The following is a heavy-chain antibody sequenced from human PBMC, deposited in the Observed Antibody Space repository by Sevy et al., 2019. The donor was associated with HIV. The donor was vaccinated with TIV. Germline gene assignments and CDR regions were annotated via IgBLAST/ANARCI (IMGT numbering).Heavy chain of an antibody. J-gene: IGHJ6*02. D-gene: IGHD2-21*01. CDR1: GFTFKNYG. CDR3: AKGFTAIRVLRIGIVYFYDGMDV. CDR2: MSDSGDTT. V-gene: IGHV3-23*01. Sequence: GGSLRLSCAASGFTFKNYGMTWVRQAPGKGLEWVSTMSDSGDTTYYVDSVKGRFTISRDNSKNMLYEQMSDLRLEDTGLYYCAKGFTAIRVLRIGIVYFYDGMDVWGQGTTVTVSS.